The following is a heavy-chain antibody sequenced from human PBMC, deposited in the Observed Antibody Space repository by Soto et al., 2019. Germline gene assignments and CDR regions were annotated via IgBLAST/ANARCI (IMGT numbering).Heavy chain of an antibody. Sequence: GSLRLSCAASGFTFSSYSMNWVRQAPGKGLEWVSHISSSSSTIYYADSVKGRFTISRDNGRNSLFLQMNSLRPEDTAVYYCARFLQAGAPYYYYYALDVWGQGTTVTVS. V-gene: IGHV3-48*01. CDR1: GFTFSSYS. CDR3: ARFLQAGAPYYYYYALDV. CDR2: ISSSSSTI. D-gene: IGHD6-19*01. J-gene: IGHJ6*02.